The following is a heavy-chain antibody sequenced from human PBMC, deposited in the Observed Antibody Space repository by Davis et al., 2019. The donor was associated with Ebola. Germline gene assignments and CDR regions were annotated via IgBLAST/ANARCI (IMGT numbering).Heavy chain of an antibody. D-gene: IGHD4-17*01. Sequence: GESLKISCAASGFTFSSISMSWDHQAPGKGLEWVATIKQDGSEKYYVDSVKGRFTISRDNSKNTLYLQMNSLRAEDTAVYYCARADYGDYFDYWGQGTLVTVSS. V-gene: IGHV3-7*01. J-gene: IGHJ4*02. CDR1: GFTFSSIS. CDR3: ARADYGDYFDY. CDR2: IKQDGSEK.